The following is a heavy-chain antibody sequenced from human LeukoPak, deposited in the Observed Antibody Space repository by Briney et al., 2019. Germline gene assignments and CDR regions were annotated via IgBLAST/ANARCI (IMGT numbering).Heavy chain of an antibody. D-gene: IGHD3-22*01. V-gene: IGHV1-24*01. CDR3: ATGDDSSGHPLDY. Sequence: ASVKVSCKVSGYTLAELSMHWVRQAPGKGLEWMGGFDPEDGETIYAQKFQGRVAMTEDTSTDTAYMELSSLRSEDTAVYYCATGDDSSGHPLDYWGQGTLVTVSS. CDR2: FDPEDGET. CDR1: GYTLAELS. J-gene: IGHJ4*02.